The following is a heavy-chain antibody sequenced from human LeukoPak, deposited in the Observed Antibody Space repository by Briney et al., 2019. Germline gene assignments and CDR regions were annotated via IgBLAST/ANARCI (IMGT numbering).Heavy chain of an antibody. CDR2: INGDGIAI. V-gene: IGHV3-74*01. CDR1: GFSFSSHW. D-gene: IGHD2/OR15-2a*01. J-gene: IGHJ4*02. Sequence: QSGGSLRLSCAGSGFSFSSHWLHWVRQVPGKGLEWVARINGDGIAINYADSVKGRFTISRDNAKNTVYLQMNSLRVEDTAVFYCARGGSLFYGGGGPRVTVS. CDR3: ARGGSLFY.